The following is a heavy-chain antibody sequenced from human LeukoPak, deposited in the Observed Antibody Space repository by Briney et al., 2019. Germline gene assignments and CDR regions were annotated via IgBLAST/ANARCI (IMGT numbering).Heavy chain of an antibody. CDR1: GFTFSSYA. CDR3: AKDLGYLSDY. Sequence: GGSLRLSCAASGFTFSSYAMHWVRQAPGKGLEWVAVISYDGSNKYYADSVKGRFTISRDNSKNTLYLQMNSLRAEDTAVYYCAKDLGYLSDYWGQGTLVTVSS. D-gene: IGHD3-16*02. J-gene: IGHJ4*02. CDR2: ISYDGSNK. V-gene: IGHV3-30-3*01.